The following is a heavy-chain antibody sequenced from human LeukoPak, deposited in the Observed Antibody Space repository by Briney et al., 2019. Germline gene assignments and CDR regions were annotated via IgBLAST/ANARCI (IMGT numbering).Heavy chain of an antibody. Sequence: PSETLSLTCTVSGASMSSFYWSWIRQSPGKGLEWIGYIYSSGSTNYNPSLKSRVTISVDTSKSQFSLKLSSVTAADTAVYYCARAAFYSEYYFDSWGQGTLVTVSS. CDR1: GASMSSFY. CDR3: ARAAFYSEYYFDS. V-gene: IGHV4-59*01. J-gene: IGHJ4*02. D-gene: IGHD3-3*02. CDR2: IYSSGST.